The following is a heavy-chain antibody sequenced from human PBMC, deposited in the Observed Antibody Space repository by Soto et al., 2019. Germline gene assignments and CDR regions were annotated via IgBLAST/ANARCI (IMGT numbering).Heavy chain of an antibody. CDR3: ARDLDSGSYYFDY. CDR2: LSAYTCKT. CDR1: GYTFSSYG. Sequence: QVQLVQSGAEVKKPGASLKVSCKASGYTFSSYGISWVRQAPRQGLEWMGWLSAYTCKTNYAQKLQGRVTMTTDTPTGTDSMEVRSLRCDDTAVYYCARDLDSGSYYFDYWGKGPLVTVSS. J-gene: IGHJ4*02. V-gene: IGHV1-18*04. D-gene: IGHD1-26*01.